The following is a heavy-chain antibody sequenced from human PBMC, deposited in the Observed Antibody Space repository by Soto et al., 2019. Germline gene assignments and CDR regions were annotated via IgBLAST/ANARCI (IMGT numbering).Heavy chain of an antibody. J-gene: IGHJ3*02. CDR2: IYYSGSS. V-gene: IGHV4-39*01. Sequence: QLQLQESGPGLVKPSETLSLTCTVSGDSISRSSYYWGWIRQPPGMGLEWIGSIYYSGSSYYSPSLMSRVTISVDTSKNQISLKLTSVTAADTAVYYCARHTNWSAAFDAFGIWGQGTMVTVSA. CDR3: ARHTNWSAAFDAFGI. D-gene: IGHD1-1*01. CDR1: GDSISRSSYY.